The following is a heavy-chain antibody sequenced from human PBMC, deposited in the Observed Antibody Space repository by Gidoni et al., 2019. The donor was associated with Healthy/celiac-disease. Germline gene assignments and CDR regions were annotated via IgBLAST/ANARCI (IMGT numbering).Heavy chain of an antibody. J-gene: IGHJ6*02. Sequence: EVQLVESGGGLVKPGGSLRLSCAASGFTFSSYSMNWVRQAPGKGLEWVSSISSSSSYIYYADSVKGRFTISRDNAKNSLYLQMNSLRAEDTAVYYCARGIGDGYNYPAFGMDVWGQGTTVTVSS. CDR2: ISSSSSYI. CDR3: ARGIGDGYNYPAFGMDV. CDR1: GFTFSSYS. D-gene: IGHD5-12*01. V-gene: IGHV3-21*01.